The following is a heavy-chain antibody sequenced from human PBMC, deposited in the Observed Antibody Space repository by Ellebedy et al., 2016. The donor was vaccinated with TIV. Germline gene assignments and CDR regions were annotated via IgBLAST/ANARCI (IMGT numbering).Heavy chain of an antibody. Sequence: MPSETLSLTCSVSGGSIRSYSWSWIRQPPGKGLEWLGYAYYSGSTKYNPSFQSRVTMSVDTSKSHFILNLSSVTSADTAVYYCASLDADYLDYWGQGTLVTVSS. D-gene: IGHD6-6*01. CDR3: ASLDADYLDY. CDR2: AYYSGST. CDR1: GGSIRSYS. J-gene: IGHJ4*02. V-gene: IGHV4-59*01.